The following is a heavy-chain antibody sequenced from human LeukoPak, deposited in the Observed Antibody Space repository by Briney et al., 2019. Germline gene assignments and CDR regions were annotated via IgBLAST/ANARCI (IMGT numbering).Heavy chain of an antibody. D-gene: IGHD6-13*01. V-gene: IGHV3-23*01. CDR3: ATVIAYRGYMDV. CDR1: GFTFSSYG. J-gene: IGHJ6*03. CDR2: ISGSGGST. Sequence: PGGTLRLSCAASGFTFSSYGMSWVRQAPGKGLEWVSAISGSGGSTYYADSVKGRFTISRDNAKKSLYLQMNSLRAEDTAVYYCATVIAYRGYMDVWGKGTTVTVSS.